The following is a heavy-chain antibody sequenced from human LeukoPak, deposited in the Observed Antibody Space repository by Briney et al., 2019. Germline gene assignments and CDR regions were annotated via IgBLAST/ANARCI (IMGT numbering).Heavy chain of an antibody. Sequence: RTSETLSLTCTVSGGSISSYYWSWIRQPAGKGLEWIGRIYTSGSTNYNPSLKSRVTMSVDTPKNQFSLKLSSVTAADTAVYYCARDGRQYCGGDCYPAWGQGTLVTVSS. J-gene: IGHJ4*02. D-gene: IGHD2-21*01. CDR2: IYTSGST. CDR1: GGSISSYY. CDR3: ARDGRQYCGGDCYPA. V-gene: IGHV4-4*07.